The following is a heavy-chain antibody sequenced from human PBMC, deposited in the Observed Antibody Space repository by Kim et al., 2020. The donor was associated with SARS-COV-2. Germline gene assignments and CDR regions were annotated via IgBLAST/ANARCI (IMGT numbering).Heavy chain of an antibody. CDR3: AREGNSRIAGLPLSYNPYYYDGRDV. CDR2: IIPIFGTA. CDR1: GGTFSSYA. D-gene: IGHD6-13*01. V-gene: IGHV1-69*13. J-gene: IGHJ6*02. Sequence: SVKVSCKASGGTFSSYAISWVRQAPGQGLEWMGGIIPIFGTANYAQKFQGRVTITADESTSTAYMELSSLRSEDTAVYYCAREGNSRIAGLPLSYNPYYYDGRDVRGQRTTVTVSS.